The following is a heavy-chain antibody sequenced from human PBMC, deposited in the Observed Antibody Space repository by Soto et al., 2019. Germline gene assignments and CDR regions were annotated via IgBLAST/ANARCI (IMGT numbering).Heavy chain of an antibody. D-gene: IGHD2-21*02. V-gene: IGHV3-30*18. Sequence: PGGSLRLSCAASGFTFSSYGMHWVRQAPGKGLEWVAVISYDGSNKYYADSVKGRFTISRDNSKNTLYLQMNSLRAEDTAVYYCAKDRGSGGDFWAPSSYYYGMDVWGQGTTVTVSS. CDR1: GFTFSSYG. J-gene: IGHJ6*02. CDR2: ISYDGSNK. CDR3: AKDRGSGGDFWAPSSYYYGMDV.